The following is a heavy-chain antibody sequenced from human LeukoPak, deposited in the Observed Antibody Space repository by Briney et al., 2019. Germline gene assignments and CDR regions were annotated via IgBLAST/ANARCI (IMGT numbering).Heavy chain of an antibody. V-gene: IGHV1-2*02. CDR1: GFTFTGQY. CDR3: ARDQASGSQTTWAFDI. CDR2: INPNSGGT. D-gene: IGHD1-26*01. Sequence: ASVKVSCKTSGFTFTGQYIHWVRQAPGQGLEWMGWINPNSGGTNYAQNFQGRVTMTRDTSISTAYMEVSRLISDDTAVYYCARDQASGSQTTWAFDIWGQGTMDTVSS. J-gene: IGHJ3*02.